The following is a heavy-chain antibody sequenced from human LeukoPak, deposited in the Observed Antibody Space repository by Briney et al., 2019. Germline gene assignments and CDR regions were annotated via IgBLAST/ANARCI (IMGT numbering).Heavy chain of an antibody. CDR2: ISYDGSNK. J-gene: IGHJ5*02. D-gene: IGHD6-6*01. V-gene: IGHV3-30*04. CDR1: GFTFSSYE. CDR3: AIKLIAYSSSSAWSMPFDP. Sequence: GGSLRLSCAASGFTFSSYEMNWVRQAPGKGLEWVAVISYDGSNKYYADSVKGRFTISRDNSKNTLYLLMNSLRAEDTAVYYCAIKLIAYSSSSAWSMPFDPWGQGTLVTVSS.